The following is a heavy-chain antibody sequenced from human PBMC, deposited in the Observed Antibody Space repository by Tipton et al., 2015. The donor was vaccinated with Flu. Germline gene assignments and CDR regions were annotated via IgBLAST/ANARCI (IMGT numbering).Heavy chain of an antibody. J-gene: IGHJ4*02. D-gene: IGHD7-27*01. CDR2: ISYDGSNK. CDR1: GFTFSSYG. CDR3: ARDKWGSPDY. Sequence: SLRLSCAASGFTFSSYGIHWVRQGPGKGLEWVAVISYDGSNKYYADSVKGRFTISRDNSKNTLYLQMNSLRAEDTAVYYCARDKWGSPDYWGQGTLVTVSS. V-gene: IGHV3-30*03.